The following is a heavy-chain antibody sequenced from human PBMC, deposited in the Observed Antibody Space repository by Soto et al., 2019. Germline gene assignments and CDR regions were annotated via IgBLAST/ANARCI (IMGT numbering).Heavy chain of an antibody. CDR2: ISHDGSYK. J-gene: IGHJ1*01. D-gene: IGHD3-3*01. CDR3: AKVLLDDFWSGYYRGIQH. V-gene: IGHV3-30*18. CDR1: GFTFSSYG. Sequence: QVQLVESGGGVVQPGRSLGLSCAASGFTFSSYGMHWVRQAPGKGLEWVAVISHDGSYKYYADSVKGRFTISRDNSKNTLLLQMNSLRAEDTAVYYCAKVLLDDFWSGYYRGIQHWGQGTLVTVSS.